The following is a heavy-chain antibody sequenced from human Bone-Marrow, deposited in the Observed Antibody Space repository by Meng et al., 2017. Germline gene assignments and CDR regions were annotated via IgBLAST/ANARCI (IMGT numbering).Heavy chain of an antibody. CDR1: GGSFSGYY. CDR3: ASEYYYDSSGYYYDDY. J-gene: IGHJ4*02. V-gene: IGHV4-34*01. D-gene: IGHD3-22*01. Sequence: SETLSLTCAVYGGSFSGYYWSWIRQPPGKGLEWIGEINHSGSTNYNPSLKSRVTISVDTSKNQFSLKLSSVTAADTAVYYCASEYYYDSSGYYYDDYWGQGTLVTVSS. CDR2: INHSGST.